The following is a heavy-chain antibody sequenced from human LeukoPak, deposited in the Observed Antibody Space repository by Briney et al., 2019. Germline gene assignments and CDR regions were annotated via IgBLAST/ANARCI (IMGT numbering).Heavy chain of an antibody. J-gene: IGHJ6*03. CDR3: ARGPPWNYYYYMDV. Sequence: ASVKVSCKVSGYTLTELSMHWVRQAPGKGLEWMGGFDPEDGETIYAQKFQGRVTMTRDTSISTAYMELSRLRSDDTAVYYCARGPPWNYYYYMDVWGKGTTVTVSS. CDR2: FDPEDGET. D-gene: IGHD5-12*01. V-gene: IGHV1-24*01. CDR1: GYTLTELS.